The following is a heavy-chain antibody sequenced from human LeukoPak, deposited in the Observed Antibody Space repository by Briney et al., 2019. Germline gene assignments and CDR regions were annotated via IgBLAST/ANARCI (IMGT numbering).Heavy chain of an antibody. J-gene: IGHJ6*03. V-gene: IGHV1-18*01. CDR3: ARDGPPSIAALGYFHMDV. CDR2: IGADKGNT. D-gene: IGHD6-6*01. CDR1: GYTFTSYG. Sequence: ASVKVSCKASGYTFTSYGINWVRQAPGQGLEWMGWIGADKGNTHYAQKLQGRVTMTKDTSTNTAYMELRNLRSDDTAVYYCARDGPPSIAALGYFHMDVWGKGTTVTVSS.